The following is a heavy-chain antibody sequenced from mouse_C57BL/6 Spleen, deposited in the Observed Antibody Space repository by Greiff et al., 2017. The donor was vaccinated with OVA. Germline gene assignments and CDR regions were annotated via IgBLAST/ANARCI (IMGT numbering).Heavy chain of an antibody. D-gene: IGHD2-1*01. V-gene: IGHV1-7*01. Sequence: QVHVKQSGAELAKPGASVKLSCKASGYTFTSYWMHWVKQRPGQGLEWIGYINPSSGYTKYNQKFKDKATLTADKSSSTAYMQLSSLTHEDSAVYYCARWPLSTPLAYWGQGTLVTVSA. J-gene: IGHJ3*01. CDR3: ARWPLSTPLAY. CDR1: GYTFTSYW. CDR2: INPSSGYT.